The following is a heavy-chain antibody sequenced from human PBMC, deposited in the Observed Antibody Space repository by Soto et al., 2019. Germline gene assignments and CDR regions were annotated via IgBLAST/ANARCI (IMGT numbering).Heavy chain of an antibody. CDR2: IYHSGST. Sequence: PSETLSLTCAVSGGSISSGGYSWSWIRQPPGKGLEWIGYIYHSGSTYYNPSLKSRVTISVDRSKNQFSLKLSSVTAADTAVYYCARGKTAQAARKLSGYDSWGRGSLVTVSA. CDR1: GGSISSGGYS. CDR3: ARGKTAQAARKLSGYDS. D-gene: IGHD2-15*01. V-gene: IGHV4-30-2*01. J-gene: IGHJ5*01.